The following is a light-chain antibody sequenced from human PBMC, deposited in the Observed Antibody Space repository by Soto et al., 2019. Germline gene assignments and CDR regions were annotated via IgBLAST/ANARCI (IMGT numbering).Light chain of an antibody. J-gene: IGKJ1*01. CDR3: QQYNSYSPAT. V-gene: IGKV1-5*01. CDR2: DAS. Sequence: DIQMTQSPSMLSASVGDRVTIACRASQSIRRWLAWYQQKPGKAPKLLIFDASTLESGVPSRFSGRGSETDFPLTISSLQPDDFATYYCQQYNSYSPATFGQGTKVEI. CDR1: QSIRRW.